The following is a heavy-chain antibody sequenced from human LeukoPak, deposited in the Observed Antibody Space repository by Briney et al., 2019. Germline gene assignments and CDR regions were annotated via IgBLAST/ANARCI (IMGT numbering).Heavy chain of an antibody. Sequence: PGWSLRLSCAASGFTFSSYAMSWVRQAPGKGLECVSASSGSGGSTYYADSVKGRFTISRDHTKNTQYLQMNRLRAEDTAVYYCAKDEYYYDSSGYYFNDYWGQGPLVTVSS. CDR2: SSGSGGST. CDR3: AKDEYYYDSSGYYFNDY. D-gene: IGHD3-22*01. CDR1: GFTFSSYA. V-gene: IGHV3-23*01. J-gene: IGHJ4*02.